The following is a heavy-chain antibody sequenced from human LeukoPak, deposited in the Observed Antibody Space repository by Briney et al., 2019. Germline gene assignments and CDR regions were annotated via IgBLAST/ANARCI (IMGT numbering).Heavy chain of an antibody. Sequence: ASVKVSCKASGGTFSSYAISWVRQAPGQGLEWMGGIIPIFGAANYAQKFQGRVTITADESTSTAYMELSSLRSEDTAVYYCARLIGAYSSGWGFDYWGQGTLVTVSS. CDR2: IIPIFGAA. V-gene: IGHV1-69*13. J-gene: IGHJ4*02. CDR1: GGTFSSYA. D-gene: IGHD5-18*01. CDR3: ARLIGAYSSGWGFDY.